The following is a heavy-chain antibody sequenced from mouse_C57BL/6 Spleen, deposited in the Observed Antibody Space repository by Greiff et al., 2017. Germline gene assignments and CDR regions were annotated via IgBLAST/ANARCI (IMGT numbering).Heavy chain of an antibody. CDR2: IYPGDGDT. Sequence: VKLVESGAELVKPGASVKISCKASGYAFSSYWMNWVKQRPGKGLEWIGQIYPGDGDTNYNGKFKGKATLTADKSSSTAYMQLSSLTSEDSAVYFCHYYGSSPRYFDVWGTGTTVTVSS. D-gene: IGHD1-1*01. V-gene: IGHV1-80*01. CDR3: HYYGSSPRYFDV. CDR1: GYAFSSYW. J-gene: IGHJ1*03.